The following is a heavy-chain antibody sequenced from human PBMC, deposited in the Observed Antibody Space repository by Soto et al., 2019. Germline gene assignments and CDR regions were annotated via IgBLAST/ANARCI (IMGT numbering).Heavy chain of an antibody. J-gene: IGHJ6*03. Sequence: SGGSLRLSCAASGFTFSDYYMSWIRQAPGKGLEWVSYISSSGSTIYYADSVKGRFTISRDNAKNSLYLQMNSLRAEDRAVYYCAREFSGYDYYYYYYMDVWVKGTTVTVS. CDR1: GFTFSDYY. CDR2: ISSSGSTI. D-gene: IGHD5-12*01. V-gene: IGHV3-11*01. CDR3: AREFSGYDYYYYYYMDV.